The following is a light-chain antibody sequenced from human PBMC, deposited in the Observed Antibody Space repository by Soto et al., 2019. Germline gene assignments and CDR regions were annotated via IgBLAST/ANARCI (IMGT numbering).Light chain of an antibody. J-gene: IGLJ3*02. Sequence: QSALTQPPSASGSPGQSVTISCTGTSSDVGAYNYVSWYQQYPGKAPKLMIYEVTKRPSGVPDRFSGSKSGNTASLTVSGLQAEDEADYFCTSYVGNNIWVFGGGTKRTVL. CDR1: SSDVGAYNY. CDR2: EVT. V-gene: IGLV2-8*01. CDR3: TSYVGNNIWV.